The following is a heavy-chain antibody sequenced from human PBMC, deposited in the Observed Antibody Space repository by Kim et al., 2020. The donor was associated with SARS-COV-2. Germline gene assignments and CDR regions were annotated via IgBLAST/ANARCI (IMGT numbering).Heavy chain of an antibody. J-gene: IGHJ4*02. CDR3: ARGGVTVTTGDYFDY. D-gene: IGHD4-4*01. Sequence: QKFQGRVTITAGESTSTAYMELSSLRSEDTAVYYCARGGVTVTTGDYFDYWGQGTLVTVSS. V-gene: IGHV1-69*01.